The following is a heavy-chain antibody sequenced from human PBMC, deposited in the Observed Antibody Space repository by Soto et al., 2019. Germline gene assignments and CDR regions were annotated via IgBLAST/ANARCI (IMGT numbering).Heavy chain of an antibody. CDR3: ARLLGAAAGYAFDI. CDR1: GGSIRSYY. V-gene: IGHV4-59*08. CDR2: LYYSESA. J-gene: IGHJ3*02. Sequence: SETLSLTCTVSGGSIRSYYWSWIRQPPGKGLEWIGHLYYSESANYNPSLKSRVTISVDTSKNQFSLRLRSVTAADTAVYYCARLLGAAAGYAFDIWGQGTMVTVSS. D-gene: IGHD6-13*01.